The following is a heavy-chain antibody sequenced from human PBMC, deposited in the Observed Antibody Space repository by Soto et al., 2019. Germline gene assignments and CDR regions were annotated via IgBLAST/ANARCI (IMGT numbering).Heavy chain of an antibody. CDR2: IKEDGSEK. Sequence: EVQLVESGGGFVQPGGSLRLSCAASGFTFSTYWMTWVRQAPGKGLEWVANIKEDGSEKYYVDSVKGRFTISRDNVKNSPXLQMNSRRAEDTAIYYCARSHIVVVPAATGYGMDVWGQGTTVTVSS. D-gene: IGHD2-2*01. CDR3: ARSHIVVVPAATGYGMDV. J-gene: IGHJ6*02. CDR1: GFTFSTYW. V-gene: IGHV3-7*04.